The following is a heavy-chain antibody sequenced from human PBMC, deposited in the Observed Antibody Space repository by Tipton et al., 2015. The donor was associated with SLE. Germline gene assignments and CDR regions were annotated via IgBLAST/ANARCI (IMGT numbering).Heavy chain of an antibody. J-gene: IGHJ4*02. CDR1: GMAVARNC. CDR3: AGRPGNHLGPFDF. D-gene: IGHD1-14*01. Sequence: AFSGMAVARNCMAWVRQSPGRRLEWVSVIYSGDNTYYAESVKGRFTISRDSSKSTLTLQMKSLRPDDTAIYYCAGRPGNHLGPFDFWGQGALVAVSS. CDR2: IYSGDNT. V-gene: IGHV3-53*05.